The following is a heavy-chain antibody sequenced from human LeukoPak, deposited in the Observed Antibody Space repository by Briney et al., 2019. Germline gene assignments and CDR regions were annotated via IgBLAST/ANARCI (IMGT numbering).Heavy chain of an antibody. CDR2: ISGDGGST. CDR1: EFTFDDYA. Sequence: PGGSLRLSCAASEFTFDDYAMHWVRQAPGKCLEWVSLISGDGGSTYYADSVKGRFTISRDNSKNSLYLQMNSLRTEDTALYYCASLQWELDYWGQGTLVTVSS. CDR3: ASLQWELDY. D-gene: IGHD1-26*01. J-gene: IGHJ4*02. V-gene: IGHV3-43*02.